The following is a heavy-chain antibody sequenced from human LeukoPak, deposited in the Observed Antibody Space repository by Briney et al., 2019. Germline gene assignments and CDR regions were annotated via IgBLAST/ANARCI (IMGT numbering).Heavy chain of an antibody. J-gene: IGHJ3*02. D-gene: IGHD1-26*01. CDR3: AKDMTWEWEGGGSAFDI. Sequence: GRSLRLSCAASGFPFTTFAMHWVRQAPGKGLEWVAVILYHGSQQYYADSVRGRFTTSRDNAKNSLYLQMNSLRAEDTALYYCAKDMTWEWEGGGSAFDIWGQGTMVTVSS. CDR2: ILYHGSQQ. V-gene: IGHV3-30*04. CDR1: GFPFTTFA.